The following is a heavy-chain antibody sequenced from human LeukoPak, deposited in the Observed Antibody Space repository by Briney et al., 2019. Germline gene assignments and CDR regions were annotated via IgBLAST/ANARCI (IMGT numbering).Heavy chain of an antibody. Sequence: GRSLRLVCAASGFTFDVYAMHWVRQAPRECLGLDSGISWNSGSIGYADSVKGRFTISRENAKNSLYLQMNSLRAEDMALYYCARVGTTGGFDYWGQGTLVTVSS. CDR3: ARVGTTGGFDY. CDR2: ISWNSGSI. V-gene: IGHV3-9*03. J-gene: IGHJ4*02. D-gene: IGHD1-1*01. CDR1: GFTFDVYA.